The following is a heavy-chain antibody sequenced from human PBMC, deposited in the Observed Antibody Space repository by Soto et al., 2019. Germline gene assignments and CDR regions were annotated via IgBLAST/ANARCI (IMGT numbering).Heavy chain of an antibody. J-gene: IGHJ6*02. CDR2: INYSGST. V-gene: IGHV4-30-4*01. CDR3: ARDNYSYGMDV. Sequence: SATLSLTCTVSCCYINSGDNYWSWIRQPPGSDQERIGLINYSGSTYYNPSLKILVTISVDTSKNQFSLKLISVTAADTAVYYCARDNYSYGMDVWGQGTTVT. CDR1: CCYINSGDNY.